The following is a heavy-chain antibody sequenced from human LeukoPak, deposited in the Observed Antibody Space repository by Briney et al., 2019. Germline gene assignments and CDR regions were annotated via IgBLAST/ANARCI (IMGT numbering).Heavy chain of an antibody. V-gene: IGHV4-39*07. J-gene: IGHJ3*02. Sequence: PSETLSLTCTVSGGSISGSSYYWGWIRQPPGKGLEWIANIYYSGVTYYNPSLKSRVTISVDTSNNQFSLKLSSVTAADTAVYYCAKDAGLGSPFEAFDIWGQGTMVTVSS. CDR1: GGSISGSSYY. D-gene: IGHD3-10*01. CDR3: AKDAGLGSPFEAFDI. CDR2: IYYSGVT.